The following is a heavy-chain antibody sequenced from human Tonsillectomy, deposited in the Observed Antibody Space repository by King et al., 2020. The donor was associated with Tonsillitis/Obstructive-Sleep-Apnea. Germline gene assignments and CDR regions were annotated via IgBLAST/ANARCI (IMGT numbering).Heavy chain of an antibody. CDR2: IYYGVST. CDR3: ARHSNDILTGFYPAFDI. CDR1: RGSIRSNTYY. D-gene: IGHD3-9*01. V-gene: IGHV4-39*01. Sequence: QLQLQESGPGLVKPSETLSLTCTVSRGSIRSNTYYWGWIRQPPGKGLGWICNIYYGVSTYYNPSLKSRVTISVDTSKNQFSLKLGSVTAADTAVYYCARHSNDILTGFYPAFDIWGQGTMVTVSS. J-gene: IGHJ3*02.